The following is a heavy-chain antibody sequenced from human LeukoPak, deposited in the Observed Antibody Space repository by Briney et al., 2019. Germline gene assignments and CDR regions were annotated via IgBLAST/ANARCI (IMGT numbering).Heavy chain of an antibody. D-gene: IGHD3-3*01. V-gene: IGHV3-21*01. CDR2: ISSSSSYI. J-gene: IGHJ3*02. CDR1: GFSLSDYW. CDR3: ARVEYDAFDI. Sequence: GGSLRLSCAASGFSLSDYWMNWVRQAPGKGLEWVSSISSSSSYIYYADSVKGRFTISRDNAKNSLYLQMNSLRAEDTAVYYCARVEYDAFDIWGQGTMVTVSS.